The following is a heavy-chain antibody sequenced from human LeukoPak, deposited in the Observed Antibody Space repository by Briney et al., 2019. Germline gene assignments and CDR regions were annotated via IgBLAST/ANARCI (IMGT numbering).Heavy chain of an antibody. D-gene: IGHD2-15*01. V-gene: IGHV4-38-2*02. CDR3: AGGPSCTGGSCYPFDS. Sequence: SETLSLTYTVSRYSINRGRYWAWIRQPPGEGLECIGNFYHGGGTYYNPSLKSRVTISVDTSKNQFSLKLSSATAADTAVYYCAGGPSCTGGSCYPFDSWGQGTLVTVSS. J-gene: IGHJ4*02. CDR1: RYSINRGRY. CDR2: FYHGGGT.